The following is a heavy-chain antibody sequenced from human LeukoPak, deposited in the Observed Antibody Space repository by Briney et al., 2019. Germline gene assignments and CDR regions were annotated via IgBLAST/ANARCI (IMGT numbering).Heavy chain of an antibody. D-gene: IGHD3-22*01. CDR2: IYTSGST. CDR3: ARDHFASQPREVPRDYYDSSGYYYVWPSFDY. Sequence: SETLSLTCTVSGGSISSGSYYWSWIRQPAGKGLEWIGRIYTSGSTNYNPSLKSRVTISVDTSKNQFSLKLSSVTAADTAVYYCARDHFASQPREVPRDYYDSSGYYYVWPSFDYWGQGTLVTVSS. V-gene: IGHV4-61*02. CDR1: GGSISSGSYY. J-gene: IGHJ4*02.